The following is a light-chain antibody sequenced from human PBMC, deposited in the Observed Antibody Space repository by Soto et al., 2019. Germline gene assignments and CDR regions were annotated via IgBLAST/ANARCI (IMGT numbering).Light chain of an antibody. V-gene: IGLV4-69*01. CDR1: SGHSNYA. CDR2: LKSDGSH. J-gene: IGLJ2*01. CDR3: QTWVTGIHI. Sequence: QLVLTQSPSASASLGASVKLTCTLSSGHSNYAIAWHQQQPEKGPRFLMKLKSDGSHSKGDGIPDRFSGSSSGAERYLTISTLQSEDEADYYCQTWVTGIHIFGGGTKLTVL.